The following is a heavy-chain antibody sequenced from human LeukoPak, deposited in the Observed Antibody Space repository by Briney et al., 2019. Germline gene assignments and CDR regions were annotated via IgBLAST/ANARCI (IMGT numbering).Heavy chain of an antibody. V-gene: IGHV4-34*08. CDR3: ATGYSYGY. D-gene: IGHD5-18*01. CDR1: GFTFTSYA. CDR2: INHSGST. J-gene: IGHJ4*02. Sequence: GSLRLSCAASGFTFTSYAMSWVRQAPGKGLEWIGEINHSGSTNYNPSLKSRVTISVDTSKNQFSLKLSSVTAADTAVYYCATGYSYGYWGQGTLVTVSS.